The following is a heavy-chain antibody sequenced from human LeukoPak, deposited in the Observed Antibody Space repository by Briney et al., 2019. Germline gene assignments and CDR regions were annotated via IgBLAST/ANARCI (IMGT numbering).Heavy chain of an antibody. CDR1: GYTFTGYY. Sequence: ASVKVSCKASGYTFTGYYMHWVRQAPGQGLEWMGRINPNSGGTNYAQKFQGRVTMTRDTSISTAYMELSRLRSDDTAVYYCAREGQYCSSTSCYQYWGQGTLVTVPS. CDR3: AREGQYCSSTSCYQY. V-gene: IGHV1-2*06. CDR2: INPNSGGT. D-gene: IGHD2-2*01. J-gene: IGHJ4*02.